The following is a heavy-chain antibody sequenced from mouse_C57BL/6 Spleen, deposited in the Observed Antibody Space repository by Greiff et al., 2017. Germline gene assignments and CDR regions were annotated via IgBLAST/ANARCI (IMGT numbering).Heavy chain of an antibody. Sequence: QVQLQQPVAELVMPGASVKLSCTASGYTFTSTCMHWVKQRPGQGLEWIGEIDPSDSYTKYNPKFKGKSTLTVAKSSTTAYLQLSSLTSDDAAVYYCARHYGGREDYCFDYWGQGTTLTVSS. CDR3: ARHYGGREDYCFDY. CDR2: IDPSDSYT. V-gene: IGHV1-69*01. J-gene: IGHJ2*01. CDR1: GYTFTSTC. D-gene: IGHD1-1*01.